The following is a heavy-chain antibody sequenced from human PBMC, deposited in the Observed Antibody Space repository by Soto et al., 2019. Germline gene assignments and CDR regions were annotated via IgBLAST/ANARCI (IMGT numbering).Heavy chain of an antibody. CDR1: GGSISSSNYY. CDR3: ARGYGRNFDY. D-gene: IGHD5-18*01. Sequence: SETLSLTCSVSGGSISSSNYYWAWIRQPPGKGLEWIGGIYHTGETYYNPSLTPRVTLSVDTSKNQFSLILNSVTAADTAVYYCARGYGRNFDYWGQGTLVTVSS. V-gene: IGHV4-39*01. J-gene: IGHJ4*02. CDR2: IYHTGET.